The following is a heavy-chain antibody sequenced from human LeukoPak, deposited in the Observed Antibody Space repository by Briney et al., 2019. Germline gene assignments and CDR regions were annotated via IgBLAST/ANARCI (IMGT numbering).Heavy chain of an antibody. CDR2: INWNGGST. CDR3: ARVEYCSSTSCYKAFAYYYYMDV. CDR1: GFTFDDYG. D-gene: IGHD2-2*02. J-gene: IGHJ6*03. V-gene: IGHV3-20*01. Sequence: GGSLRLSCAASGFTFDDYGMSWVRQAPGKGLEWVSGINWNGGSTGYADSVKGRFTISRDNAKNSLYLQMNSLRAEDTALYHCARVEYCSSTSCYKAFAYYYYMDVWGKGTTVTVSS.